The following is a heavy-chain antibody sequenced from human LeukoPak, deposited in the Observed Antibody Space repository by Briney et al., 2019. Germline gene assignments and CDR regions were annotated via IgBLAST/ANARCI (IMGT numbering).Heavy chain of an antibody. CDR2: ISWNSGSI. Sequence: GRSLRLSCAASGFTFDDYAMHWVRQAPGKGLEWVSGISWNSGSIGYADSVKGRFTISRDNAKNSLYLQMNSLRAEDTALYYCAKGGIVGATEGAAGAFDIWGQGTMVTVSS. J-gene: IGHJ3*02. CDR3: AKGGIVGATEGAAGAFDI. D-gene: IGHD1-26*01. CDR1: GFTFDDYA. V-gene: IGHV3-9*01.